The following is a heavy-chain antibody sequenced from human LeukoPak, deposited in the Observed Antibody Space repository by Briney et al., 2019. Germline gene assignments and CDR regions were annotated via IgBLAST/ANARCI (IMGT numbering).Heavy chain of an antibody. J-gene: IGHJ4*02. D-gene: IGHD4-17*01. Sequence: HAGGSLRFSCAASGFTFNNYAMNWVRQAPGKGLEWVSSISGGGETTYYADSAKGRFTISRDNSQNTLYLQMNSLRAEDTDLYYCARDYADYVGYFFFDYWGQGTLLTVSS. V-gene: IGHV3-23*01. CDR1: GFTFNNYA. CDR2: ISGGGETT. CDR3: ARDYADYVGYFFFDY.